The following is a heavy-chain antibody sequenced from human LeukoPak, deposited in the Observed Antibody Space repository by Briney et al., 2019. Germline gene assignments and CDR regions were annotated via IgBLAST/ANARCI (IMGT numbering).Heavy chain of an antibody. CDR2: IIHSGSP. J-gene: IGHJ4*02. CDR1: GGSFSGYY. Sequence: SETLSLTCAAYGGSFSGYYWSWIRQPPGKGLEWIGEIIHSGSPNYNPSLKSRVTMSIDTSKNQFSLNLSSVTAADTAVYYCARDRGTWNDDGFDYWGQGTLVTVSS. D-gene: IGHD1-1*01. CDR3: ARDRGTWNDDGFDY. V-gene: IGHV4-34*10.